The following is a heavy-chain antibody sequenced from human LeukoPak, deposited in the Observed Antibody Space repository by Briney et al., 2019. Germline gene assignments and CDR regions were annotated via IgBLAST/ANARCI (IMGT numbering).Heavy chain of an antibody. CDR3: AKTPAPSLGRGAAAIMGVWYFDY. J-gene: IGHJ4*02. D-gene: IGHD6-13*01. CDR1: GFTFDDYA. Sequence: GGSLRLSCAASGFTFDDYAMHWVRQAPGKGLEWVSGISWNSGSIGYADSVKGRFTISRDNAKNSLYLQMNSLRAEDTALYYCAKTPAPSLGRGAAAIMGVWYFDYWGQGTLVTVSS. V-gene: IGHV3-9*01. CDR2: ISWNSGSI.